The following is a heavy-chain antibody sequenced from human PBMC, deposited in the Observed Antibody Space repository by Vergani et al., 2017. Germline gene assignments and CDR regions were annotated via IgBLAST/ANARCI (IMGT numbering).Heavy chain of an antibody. CDR1: GGTFSRYA. CDR3: AGARLWLVELSGFDY. J-gene: IGHJ4*02. Sequence: QVQLVQSGAEVKKPGSSVKVSCKASGGTFSRYAISWVRQATGQGLEWMGGSIPIFGTANYAQKFQGRVTITADESTSTAYMEMSSLRSEDTAVYYCAGARLWLVELSGFDYWGQGTLVTVSS. D-gene: IGHD3-10*01. V-gene: IGHV1-69*01. CDR2: SIPIFGTA.